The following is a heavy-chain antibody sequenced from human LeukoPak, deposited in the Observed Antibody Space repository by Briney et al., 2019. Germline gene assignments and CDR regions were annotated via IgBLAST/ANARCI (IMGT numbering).Heavy chain of an antibody. CDR1: GGSISSSSYY. V-gene: IGHV4-39*07. Sequence: PSQTLSLTCTVSGGSISSSSYYWGWIRQPPGKGLGWVGCIYYSGSTYYNPSLKSRVTISVDTSKNQFSLKLSSVTAADTAVYYCVRVRRYCSGGSCPVYNWFDPWGQGTLVTVSS. CDR3: VRVRRYCSGGSCPVYNWFDP. J-gene: IGHJ5*02. D-gene: IGHD2-15*01. CDR2: IYYSGST.